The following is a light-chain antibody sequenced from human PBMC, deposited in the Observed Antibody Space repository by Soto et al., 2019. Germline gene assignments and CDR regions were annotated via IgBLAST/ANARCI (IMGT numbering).Light chain of an antibody. CDR3: SSYAGSNNLV. CDR1: SSDIGAYNY. Sequence: QSALTQPPSASGSPGQSVTNSCTGTSSDIGAYNYVSWYQQHPGKAPKLMIYEVSKRPSGVPDRFSGSKSGNTASLTVSGLQAEDEADYYCSSYAGSNNLVFGGGTKVTVL. J-gene: IGLJ3*02. CDR2: EVS. V-gene: IGLV2-8*01.